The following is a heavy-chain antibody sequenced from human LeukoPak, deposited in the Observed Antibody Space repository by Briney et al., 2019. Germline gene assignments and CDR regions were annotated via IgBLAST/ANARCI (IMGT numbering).Heavy chain of an antibody. V-gene: IGHV3-74*01. Sequence: GSLRLSCAASGFTFSSYWMHWVRQAPGKGLVWVSRINTDGSSTSYADSVKGRFTISRDNAKNSPYLQMNSLRAEDTAVYYCAREGYSYGMVDYWGQGTLVTVSS. CDR1: GFTFSSYW. D-gene: IGHD5-18*01. J-gene: IGHJ4*02. CDR3: AREGYSYGMVDY. CDR2: INTDGSST.